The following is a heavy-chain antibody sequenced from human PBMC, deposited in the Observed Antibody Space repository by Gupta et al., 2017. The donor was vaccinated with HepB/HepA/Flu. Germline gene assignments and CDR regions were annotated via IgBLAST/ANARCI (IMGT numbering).Heavy chain of an antibody. J-gene: IGHJ6*02. Sequence: QVQLVESGGVLVKPGGSLRLSCAASGFTFSDYYMSWIRQAPGKGLEWVSYISSSGSTIDYAASVKGRFTISRDNAKNSLYMQMNSLRAEDTAVYYGARVYYYYGMDVWGQGTTVTVSS. V-gene: IGHV3-11*01. CDR1: GFTFSDYY. CDR3: ARVYYYYGMDV. CDR2: ISSSGSTI.